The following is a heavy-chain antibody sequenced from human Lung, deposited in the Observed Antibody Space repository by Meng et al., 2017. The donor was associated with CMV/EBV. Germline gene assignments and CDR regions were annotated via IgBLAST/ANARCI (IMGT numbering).Heavy chain of an antibody. CDR2: INPILSMA. D-gene: IGHD3-3*01. CDR1: GGTFDNYA. CDR3: ARDFKTRRGIFGTVSGGYYGMDA. Sequence: SVXXSCKAPGGTFDNYAISWVRQAPGQGLEWMGGINPILSMAAYPQRFQGRVTITADKSTTTAYMELSSLRSEDTALYYCARDFKTRRGIFGTVSGGYYGMDAWXQGTTVTVSS. V-gene: IGHV1-69*10. J-gene: IGHJ6*02.